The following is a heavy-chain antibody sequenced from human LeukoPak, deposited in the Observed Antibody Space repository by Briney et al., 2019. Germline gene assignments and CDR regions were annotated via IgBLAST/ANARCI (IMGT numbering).Heavy chain of an antibody. Sequence: GGSLRLSCVASGLTFNSHSMSWVRQAPGMGLEWASVVSTNGDATFYADSVKGRFTISRDNSKNTLFLQMNSLRAEDTAVYYCAKLSLSGRSQSADYWGQGTLVTVSS. V-gene: IGHV3-23*01. CDR2: VSTNGDAT. CDR1: GLTFNSHS. D-gene: IGHD3-10*01. J-gene: IGHJ4*02. CDR3: AKLSLSGRSQSADY.